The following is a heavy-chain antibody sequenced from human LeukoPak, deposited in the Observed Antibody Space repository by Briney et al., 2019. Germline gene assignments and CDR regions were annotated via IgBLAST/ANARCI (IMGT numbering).Heavy chain of an antibody. CDR1: GFTFSTYW. CDR3: ARGAYSNYAAIGY. Sequence: GGSLRLSCAASGFTFSTYWMHWVRQAPGKGLVWVSRINTDGSSTTYADSVKGRFTISRDNAKNTLYLQMNSLRAEDTAVYYCARGAYSNYAAIGYWGQGTLVTVSS. J-gene: IGHJ4*02. V-gene: IGHV3-74*01. D-gene: IGHD4-11*01. CDR2: INTDGSST.